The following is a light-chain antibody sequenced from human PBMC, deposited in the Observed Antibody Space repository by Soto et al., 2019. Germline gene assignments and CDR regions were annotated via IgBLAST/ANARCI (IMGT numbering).Light chain of an antibody. Sequence: QSALTQPASVSGSPGQSITISCTGTSSDVGSYNLVSWYQQHPGKAPKLMIYEGSKRPSGVSNRFSGSKSGNTASLTISGLQAEDEADYYGCSYAGSSYVVGTGTKLTVL. J-gene: IGLJ1*01. CDR1: SSDVGSYNL. CDR3: CSYAGSSYV. V-gene: IGLV2-23*01. CDR2: EGS.